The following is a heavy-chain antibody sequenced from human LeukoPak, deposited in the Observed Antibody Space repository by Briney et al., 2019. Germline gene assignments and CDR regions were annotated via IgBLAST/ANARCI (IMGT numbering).Heavy chain of an antibody. CDR3: AIHDLVGIHPSWFDP. CDR2: VYYSGST. Sequence: SETLSLTCTVSGGSISSTTNYWGWIRQPPGKGLEWIGSVYYSGSTYYNPSLKSRVTMSVDTSKNRFSLKMTSLTAADTAVYYCAIHDLVGIHPSWFDPWGQGTLVTVSS. D-gene: IGHD5-18*01. J-gene: IGHJ5*02. CDR1: GGSISSTTNY. V-gene: IGHV4-39*01.